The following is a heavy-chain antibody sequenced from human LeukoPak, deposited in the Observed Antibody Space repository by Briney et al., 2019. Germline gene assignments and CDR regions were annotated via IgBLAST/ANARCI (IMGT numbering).Heavy chain of an antibody. CDR1: GGSFSGYY. D-gene: IGHD3-10*01. Sequence: SETLSLTCAVYGGSFSGYYWSWIRQPPGKGLEWIGEINHSGSTNYNPSLKSRVTISVDTSKNQFSLKLSSVTAADTAVHYCARDGDATGSFDYWGQGTLVTVSS. CDR2: INHSGST. CDR3: ARDGDATGSFDY. J-gene: IGHJ4*02. V-gene: IGHV4-34*01.